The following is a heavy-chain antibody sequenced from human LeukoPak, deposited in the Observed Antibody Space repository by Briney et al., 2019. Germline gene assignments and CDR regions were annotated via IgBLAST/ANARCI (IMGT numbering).Heavy chain of an antibody. CDR1: GFSFRNYA. D-gene: IGHD5-12*01. CDR3: ARVQKSRKSVASAVDC. Sequence: GGSLRLSCAASGFSFRNYAMAWVRQAPGKGLEWVSTFSGDDSDTYYADSVKGRFTISRDNSRKRLYLQMNSLRVEDTAVYYCARVQKSRKSVASAVDCWGQGTVVIVSS. V-gene: IGHV3-23*01. CDR2: FSGDDSDT. J-gene: IGHJ4*02.